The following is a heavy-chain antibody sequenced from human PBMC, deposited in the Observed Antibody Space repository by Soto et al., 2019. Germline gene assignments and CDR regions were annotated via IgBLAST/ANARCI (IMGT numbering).Heavy chain of an antibody. J-gene: IGHJ6*03. Sequence: EVQLVESGGGLVQPGGSLRLSCATSGFILSDCAMNWVRQAPGKGLEWVSYISSSSSVIDYADSVKGRFTVSRDNARNSLYLQINGLRAEDTAVYYCARALSWGCKWYYYMDVWGEGTTVTVSS. CDR2: ISSSSSVI. D-gene: IGHD3-16*01. V-gene: IGHV3-48*01. CDR3: ARALSWGCKWYYYMDV. CDR1: GFILSDCA.